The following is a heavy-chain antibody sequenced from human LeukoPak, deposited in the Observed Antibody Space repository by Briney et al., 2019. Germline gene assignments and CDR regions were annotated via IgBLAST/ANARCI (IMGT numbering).Heavy chain of an antibody. J-gene: IGHJ4*02. CDR3: ASGRLDYALDY. D-gene: IGHD2-2*01. V-gene: IGHV3-74*01. CDR1: GFTFSSYW. Sequence: PGGSLRLSCAASGFTFSSYWMHWVRQAPGKGLVWVSRINSDGSSTSYADSVKGRFTISRDNAKNTLYLQMNSLRAEDTAVYYCASGRLDYALDYWGQGTLVTVSS. CDR2: INSDGSST.